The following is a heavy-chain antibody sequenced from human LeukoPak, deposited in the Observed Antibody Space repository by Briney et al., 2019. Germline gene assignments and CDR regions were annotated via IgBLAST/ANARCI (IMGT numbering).Heavy chain of an antibody. CDR3: ARGSVVYMGGAFDI. CDR1: GGSVTGYF. J-gene: IGHJ3*02. V-gene: IGHV4-59*02. CDR2: VFYEGNT. D-gene: IGHD3-22*01. Sequence: PSETLSLTCTVSGGSVTGYFWSWIRQPPGKGLEWLGYVFYEGNTRYNPSLESRVTTSVDTTKKQFSLRLTSVTAADTAVYYCARGSVVYMGGAFDIWGQGTMVTVSS.